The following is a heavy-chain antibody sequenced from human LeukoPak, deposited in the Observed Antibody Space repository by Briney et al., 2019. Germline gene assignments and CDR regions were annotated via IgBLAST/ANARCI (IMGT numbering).Heavy chain of an antibody. Sequence: GGSLRLSCAASGFTFSDHNMSWIRQAPGKGLERISYISSRASTISHADSVKGRFTISRDNAKNSLYLQINSLRAEDTAVYYCARIRGDYYLDYWGQGTLVTVSS. V-gene: IGHV3-11*04. D-gene: IGHD3-16*01. CDR3: ARIRGDYYLDY. J-gene: IGHJ4*02. CDR1: GFTFSDHN. CDR2: ISSRASTI.